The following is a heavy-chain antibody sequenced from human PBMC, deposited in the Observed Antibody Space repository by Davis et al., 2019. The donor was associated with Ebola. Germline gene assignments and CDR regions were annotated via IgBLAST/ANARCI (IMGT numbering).Heavy chain of an antibody. J-gene: IGHJ5*02. CDR2: IYSGGTT. D-gene: IGHD6-19*01. Sequence: GESLKISCAASGFTVRSTYMSWVRQAPGKGLEWVSVIYSGGTTRYADYADSVEGRFTISRDYSKNTLYLQMNSLRDEDTAVYYCARSRASGWYWFDPWGQGTLVTVSS. CDR3: ARSRASGWYWFDP. CDR1: GFTVRSTY. V-gene: IGHV3-66*01.